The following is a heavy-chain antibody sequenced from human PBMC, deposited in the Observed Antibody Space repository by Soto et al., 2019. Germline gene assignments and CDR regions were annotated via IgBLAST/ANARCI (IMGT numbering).Heavy chain of an antibody. V-gene: IGHV4-61*01. CDR3: ASTNYYDSSGYYKRRAFDI. J-gene: IGHJ3*02. Sequence: SETLSLTCTVSGGSVSSGSYYWSWIRQPPGKGLEWIGYIYYSGSTNYNPSLKSRVTISVDTSKNQFSLKLSSVTAADTAAYYCASTNYYDSSGYYKRRAFDIWGQGTMVT. CDR1: GGSVSSGSYY. CDR2: IYYSGST. D-gene: IGHD3-22*01.